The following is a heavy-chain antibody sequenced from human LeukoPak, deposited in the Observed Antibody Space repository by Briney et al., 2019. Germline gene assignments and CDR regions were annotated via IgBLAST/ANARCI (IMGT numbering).Heavy chain of an antibody. V-gene: IGHV3-23*01. Sequence: PGGSLRLSCAASGFTFSSYAMSWVRQAPGKGLEWVSAISGSGGSTYYADSVKGRFTISRDNSKNTLYLQMNSLRAEDTAVYYCARGTVATISLGGYWGQGTLVTVSS. CDR1: GFTFSSYA. J-gene: IGHJ4*02. D-gene: IGHD5-12*01. CDR2: ISGSGGST. CDR3: ARGTVATISLGGY.